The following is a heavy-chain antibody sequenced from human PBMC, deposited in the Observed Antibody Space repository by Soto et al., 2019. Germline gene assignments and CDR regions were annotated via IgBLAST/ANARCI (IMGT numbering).Heavy chain of an antibody. V-gene: IGHV3-11*01. CDR1: GITFSDCY. CDR3: ARVRFGQWGYAMDV. D-gene: IGHD3-10*01. J-gene: IGHJ6*02. CDR2: MSSSGDSI. Sequence: PGGSLRLSFAASGITFSDCYKNWIRQAPGKGLERVSYMSSSGDSINYAGSVRGRFTVSRDNAKNSLYLQMNSLRAEDTAMYYCARVRFGQWGYAMDVWGQGTTVTVSS.